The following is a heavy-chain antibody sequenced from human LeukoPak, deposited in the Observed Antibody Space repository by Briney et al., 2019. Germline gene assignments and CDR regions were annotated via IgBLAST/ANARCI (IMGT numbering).Heavy chain of an antibody. CDR3: ATDSIFWSGYYLFDY. D-gene: IGHD3-3*01. J-gene: IGHJ4*02. CDR2: VTGGGDST. CDR1: GFTFSTYA. Sequence: GGSLRLSCTASGFTFSTYAMSWVRQAPGKGLQCVSGVTGGGDSTYSADSVKGRFSVSRDNSKNMVFLQMNSLRAEDTAVCYCATDSIFWSGYYLFDYWGQGTLVTVSS. V-gene: IGHV3-23*01.